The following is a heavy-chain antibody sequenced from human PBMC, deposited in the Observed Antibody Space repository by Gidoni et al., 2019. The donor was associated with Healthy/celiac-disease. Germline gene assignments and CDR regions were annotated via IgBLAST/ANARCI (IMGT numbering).Heavy chain of an antibody. Sequence: QLQLQESGSGLVKPSQTLSLTCAVSGGSISSGGYSWSWVRQQLGKGLEWIGYIYHSGSTYYNPSRKSRVTISVDRSKNQFSMKLSSVTAADTAVYYCARGAVLGYCSSTSCYVAAFDIWGQGTMVTVSS. CDR1: GGSISSGGYS. D-gene: IGHD2-2*01. CDR2: IYHSGST. V-gene: IGHV4-30-2*01. J-gene: IGHJ3*02. CDR3: ARGAVLGYCSSTSCYVAAFDI.